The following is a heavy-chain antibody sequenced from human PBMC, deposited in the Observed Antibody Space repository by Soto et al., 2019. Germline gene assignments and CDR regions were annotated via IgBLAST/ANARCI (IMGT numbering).Heavy chain of an antibody. CDR3: ARVTGDRFDY. V-gene: IGHV3-30-3*01. D-gene: IGHD2-21*02. J-gene: IGHJ4*02. Sequence: QVQLVESGGGVVQPGRSLRLSCAVSGFSFNSYTLHWDRQAPDKGLEWVAVISYDGSNKYYAGSVKGRFTISRDSSKNTLYLQMNSLRTEDTALYYCARVTGDRFDYWGQGTLVTVST. CDR1: GFSFNSYT. CDR2: ISYDGSNK.